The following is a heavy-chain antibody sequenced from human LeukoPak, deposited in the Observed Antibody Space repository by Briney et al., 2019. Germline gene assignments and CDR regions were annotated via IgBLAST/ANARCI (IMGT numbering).Heavy chain of an antibody. CDR2: INSDGSST. CDR1: GFTFSSYW. D-gene: IGHD3-10*01. Sequence: QPGGSLRLSCAASGFTFSSYWMHWVGQAPGKGLVWVSRINSDGSSTSYGASVKGRLTLSRDNAKNTLYLRVNSLRAEDTSVYYCARGGSTSWWLGANDYWGQGTLVTVSS. J-gene: IGHJ4*02. V-gene: IGHV3-74*01. CDR3: ARGGSTSWWLGANDY.